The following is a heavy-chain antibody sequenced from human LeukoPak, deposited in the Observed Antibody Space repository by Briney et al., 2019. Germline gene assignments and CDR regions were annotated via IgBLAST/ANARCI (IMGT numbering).Heavy chain of an antibody. D-gene: IGHD3-3*01. V-gene: IGHV3-15*01. J-gene: IGHJ4*02. CDR1: GFTFSNAR. CDR2: IKSKTDGGTT. CDR3: TTGSKLRFLEWLLYSY. Sequence: PGGSLRLSCAASGFTFSNARMSWVRQAPGKGLEWVGRIKSKTDGGTTDYAAPVKGRFTISRDDSKNTLYLQMNSLKTEDTAVYYCTTGSKLRFLEWLLYSYWGQGTVVTVSS.